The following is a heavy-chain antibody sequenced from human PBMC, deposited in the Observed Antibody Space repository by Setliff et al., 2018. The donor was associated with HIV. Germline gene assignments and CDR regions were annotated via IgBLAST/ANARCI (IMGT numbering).Heavy chain of an antibody. CDR3: ARGIKLGYAFDI. J-gene: IGHJ3*02. V-gene: IGHV4-39*01. CDR2: IYNSGNT. Sequence: ASETLSLTCTVSGGSISTSSYYWGWIRQPPGKGLEWIGSIYNSGNTYYNPSLKSRVTMSVDTSKNQFSLKLRSVTAADTAVYYCARGIKLGYAFDIWGQGTMVTVSS. CDR1: GGSISTSSYY. D-gene: IGHD1-7*01.